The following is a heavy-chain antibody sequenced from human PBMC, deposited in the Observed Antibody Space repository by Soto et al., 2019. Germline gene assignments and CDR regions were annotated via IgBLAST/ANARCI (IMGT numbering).Heavy chain of an antibody. J-gene: IGHJ6*02. CDR3: ARGCSSANAMDV. CDR2: INPNSGGT. Sequence: QVQLVQSGAEVKKPGASVKVSCKSSGYTFTSYYMHWVRQAPGQGLEWMGWINPNSGGTNYAQKFQGWVTMTRDTSISTAYMELSRLKSDDTAVYYCARGCSSANAMDVWGQGTTVTVSS. D-gene: IGHD6-13*01. V-gene: IGHV1-2*04. CDR1: GYTFTSYY.